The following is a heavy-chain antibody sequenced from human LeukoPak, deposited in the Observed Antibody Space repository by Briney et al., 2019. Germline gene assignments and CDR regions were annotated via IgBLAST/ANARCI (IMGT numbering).Heavy chain of an antibody. CDR3: ARDLRSEDIVVVPAANRNLNWFDP. D-gene: IGHD2-2*01. V-gene: IGHV4-4*07. CDR1: GGSISSYY. Sequence: SETLSLTCTVSGGSISSYYWSWIRQPAGKGLEWIGRIYTSGSTNYNPSLKSRVTVSVDTSKNQFSLKLSSVTAADTAVYYCARDLRSEDIVVVPAANRNLNWFDPWGQGTLVTVSS. CDR2: IYTSGST. J-gene: IGHJ5*02.